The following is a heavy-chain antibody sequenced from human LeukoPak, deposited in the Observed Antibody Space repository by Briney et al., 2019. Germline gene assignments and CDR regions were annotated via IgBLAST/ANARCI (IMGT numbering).Heavy chain of an antibody. D-gene: IGHD5-18*01. J-gene: IGHJ4*02. CDR3: VRVPAGYGPYYFDY. Sequence: ASVKVSCKASGYSFSGHYIHWVRQAPGQGLEWMGWINPNSGGTNYAQKFQGRVTMTRDTSISTAYMDLSSLRFDDTAVYYCVRVPAGYGPYYFDYWGQGTLVTVSS. CDR2: INPNSGGT. V-gene: IGHV1-2*02. CDR1: GYSFSGHY.